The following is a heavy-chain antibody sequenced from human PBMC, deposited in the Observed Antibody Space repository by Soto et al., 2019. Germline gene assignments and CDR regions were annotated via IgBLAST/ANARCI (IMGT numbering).Heavy chain of an antibody. V-gene: IGHV2-26*01. CDR2: IFSTDEI. Sequence: QVTLKESGPALVKSTETLTLTCAVSGFSITSPRLGVSWIRQPPGKALEWLAHIFSTDEISYTTSLKSRLTTAKDTSKRQVVLTMTNMDPADTGTYFCARVAMVRGGSQSYYFGMDVWGQGTTVTVSS. CDR1: GFSITSPRLG. J-gene: IGHJ6*02. CDR3: ARVAMVRGGSQSYYFGMDV. D-gene: IGHD3-10*01.